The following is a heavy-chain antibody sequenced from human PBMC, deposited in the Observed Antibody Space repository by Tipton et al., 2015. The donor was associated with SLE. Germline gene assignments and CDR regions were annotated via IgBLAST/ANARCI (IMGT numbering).Heavy chain of an antibody. CDR2: ISGYNGHT. D-gene: IGHD6-19*01. V-gene: IGHV1-18*01. CDR3: ARDFGSGWASDY. J-gene: IGHJ4*02. Sequence: QLVQSGAEVKKPGASVKVSCKASGYTFTSYAISWVRQAPGQGLEWIGWISGYNGHTNYAQKFRDRVTVTTDISTSTAYMEMWSLRSDDTAVYYCARDFGSGWASDYWGQGTLVSVSS. CDR1: GYTFTSYA.